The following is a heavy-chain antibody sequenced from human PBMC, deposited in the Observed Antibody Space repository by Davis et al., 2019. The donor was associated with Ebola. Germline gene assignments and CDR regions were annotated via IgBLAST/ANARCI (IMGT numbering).Heavy chain of an antibody. Sequence: MPSETLSLTCTVSGGSISGSLWSWWSWLRQSPGKQLEWIGYVYYSGSTNYNPSLKSRVTISVDTSKNQFSLKLSSVTAADTAVYYCARRVGVVVAARVWFDPWGQGTLVTVSS. CDR2: VYYSGST. D-gene: IGHD2-15*01. CDR1: GGSISGSL. J-gene: IGHJ5*02. V-gene: IGHV4-59*08. CDR3: ARRVGVVVAARVWFDP.